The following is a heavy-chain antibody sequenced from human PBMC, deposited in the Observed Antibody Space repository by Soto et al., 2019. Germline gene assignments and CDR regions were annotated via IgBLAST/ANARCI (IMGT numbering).Heavy chain of an antibody. CDR3: AGAHYVPPPGYFDY. D-gene: IGHD3-10*02. J-gene: IGHJ4*02. CDR2: ISGSGGST. CDR1: GFTFSSYA. V-gene: IGHV3-23*01. Sequence: PGGSLRLSCAASGFTFSSYAMSWVRQAPGKGLEWVSGISGSGGSTYYADSVQGRFTISRDNSKNTLYLQMNSLRAEDTAMYYWAGAHYVPPPGYFDYWGQGTLVTVSS.